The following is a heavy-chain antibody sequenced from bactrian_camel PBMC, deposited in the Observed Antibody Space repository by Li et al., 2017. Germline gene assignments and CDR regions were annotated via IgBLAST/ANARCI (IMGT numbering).Heavy chain of an antibody. CDR1: GFGFSSTV. Sequence: VQLVESGGGLVQPGGSLRLSCAASGFGFSSTVMSWVRQAPGKGLEWVSTIDAGNTSTVYADSVKGRFTISRDNANNTLFLQITSLEPTDTAMYYCAARETVLVVAGYIPPPELFPYWGQGTQVTVS. CDR2: IDAGNTST. CDR3: AARETVLVVAGYIPPPELFPY. V-gene: IGHV3S40*01. D-gene: IGHD6*01. J-gene: IGHJ4*01.